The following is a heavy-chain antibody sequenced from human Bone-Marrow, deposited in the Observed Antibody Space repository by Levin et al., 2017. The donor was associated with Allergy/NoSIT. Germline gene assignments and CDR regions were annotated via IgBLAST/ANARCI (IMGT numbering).Heavy chain of an antibody. J-gene: IGHJ4*02. CDR2: IYTSGST. Sequence: GESLKISCAVSGFSVSTKYMGWVRQAPGKGLDWVSIIYTSGSTFYADSVMGRFTMSRDTSTDTVFLQMRSLRAEDTAVYYCARLGADPFRPFTYFDLWGQGALVTVSS. CDR3: ARLGADPFRPFTYFDL. D-gene: IGHD3-16*01. V-gene: IGHV3-66*04. CDR1: GFSVSTKY.